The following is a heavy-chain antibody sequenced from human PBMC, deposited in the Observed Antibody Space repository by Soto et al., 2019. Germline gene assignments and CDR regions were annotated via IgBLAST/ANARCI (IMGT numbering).Heavy chain of an antibody. CDR3: ARENTTGWSSPNDAFDI. CDR2: IWYDGSNK. CDR1: GFTFSSYG. D-gene: IGHD1-1*01. V-gene: IGHV3-33*01. Sequence: QVQLVESGGGVVQPGRSLRLSCAASGFTFSSYGMHWVRQAPGKGLEGVAVIWYDGSNKYYADSVKGRFTISRDNSKNTLYLQMNSLRAEDTAVYYCARENTTGWSSPNDAFDIWGQGTMVTVSS. J-gene: IGHJ3*02.